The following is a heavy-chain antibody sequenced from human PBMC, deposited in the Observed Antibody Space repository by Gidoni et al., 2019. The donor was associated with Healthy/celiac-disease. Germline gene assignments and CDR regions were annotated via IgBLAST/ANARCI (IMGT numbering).Heavy chain of an antibody. CDR2: IKSKTDGGTT. D-gene: IGHD4-17*01. CDR1: GFTFSNAW. J-gene: IGHJ4*02. V-gene: IGHV3-15*01. Sequence: EVQLVESGGGLVKPGGSLRLSCAASGFTFSNAWMSWVRQAPGKGLEWVGRIKSKTDGGTTDYAAPVKGRFTISRDDSKNTLYLQMNSLKTEDTAVYYCTTSDYGDYGLDYWGQGTLVTVSS. CDR3: TTSDYGDYGLDY.